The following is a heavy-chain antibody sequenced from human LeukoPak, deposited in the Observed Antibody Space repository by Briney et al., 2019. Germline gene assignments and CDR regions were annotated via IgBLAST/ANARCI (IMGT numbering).Heavy chain of an antibody. D-gene: IGHD3-3*01. CDR2: IKQDGSEK. CDR1: GFSFSEYW. Sequence: GGSLRHSCVASGFSFSEYWMSWVRQAPGKGLEWLANIKQDGSEKNHVDSVKGRFTISRDNARNTVFLQMNSLRAEDTAVYYCVRDNWSAYFDYWGQGNLVTVSS. J-gene: IGHJ4*02. V-gene: IGHV3-7*05. CDR3: VRDNWSAYFDY.